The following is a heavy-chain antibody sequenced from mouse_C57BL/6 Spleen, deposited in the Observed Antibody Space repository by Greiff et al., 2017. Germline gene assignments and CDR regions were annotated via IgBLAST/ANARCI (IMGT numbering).Heavy chain of an antibody. D-gene: IGHD6-5*01. CDR2: IDPYGSCT. CDR3: APIYCGFAY. Sequence: QVQLQQPGAELVRPGPSVKLSCKASGYTFTSYWMHWVKQRPGQGLEWIGGIDPYGSCTNYNQKFKGKATLTVDTSSSTAYLQLSILTSEDAAVYYCAPIYCGFAYWGQGTLVTVSA. J-gene: IGHJ3*01. CDR1: GYTFTSYW. V-gene: IGHV1-59*01.